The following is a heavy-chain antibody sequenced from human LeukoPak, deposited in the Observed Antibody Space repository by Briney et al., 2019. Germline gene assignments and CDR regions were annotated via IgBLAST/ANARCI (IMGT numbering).Heavy chain of an antibody. Sequence: ASVKVSCKASGGTFSSYAISWVRQAPGQGLEWVGIINPNVGSTSYAQRFQGRITLTRDTSTSTVYMELTSLRFDDTAVYYCARAPDNYGIDDYWGQGTLVTVSS. J-gene: IGHJ4*02. D-gene: IGHD5-18*01. CDR3: ARAPDNYGIDDY. CDR1: GGTFSSYA. CDR2: INPNVGST. V-gene: IGHV1-46*01.